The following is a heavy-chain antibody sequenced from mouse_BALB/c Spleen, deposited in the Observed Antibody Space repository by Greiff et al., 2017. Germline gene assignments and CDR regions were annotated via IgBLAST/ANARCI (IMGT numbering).Heavy chain of an antibody. Sequence: EVQLQQSGPELMKPGASVKISCKASGYSFTSYYMHWVKQSHGKSLEWIGYIDPFNGGTSYNQKFKGKATLTVDKSSSTAYMHLSSLTSEDSAVYYCARSGRLLYLDVWGEGTTVTVSS. CDR1: GYSFTSYY. CDR3: ARSGRLLYLDV. CDR2: IDPFNGGT. V-gene: IGHV1S135*01. D-gene: IGHD1-2*01. J-gene: IGHJ1*01.